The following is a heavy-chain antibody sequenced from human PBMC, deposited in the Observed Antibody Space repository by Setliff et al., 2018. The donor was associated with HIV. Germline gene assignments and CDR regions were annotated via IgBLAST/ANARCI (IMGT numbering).Heavy chain of an antibody. V-gene: IGHV4-34*10. CDR1: GGTLNDHN. D-gene: IGHD3-22*01. Sequence: PSETLSLTCGVYGGTLNDHNWSWLRQSPEKGLEWIGDVSYGGDTFYNTSLKTRITISVDTSKNHLSLKVSSLTAADTAVYYCARAPYYDYRGLAVYYFDYWGQGTLVTVSS. CDR3: ARAPYYDYRGLAVYYFDY. CDR2: VSYGGDT. J-gene: IGHJ4*02.